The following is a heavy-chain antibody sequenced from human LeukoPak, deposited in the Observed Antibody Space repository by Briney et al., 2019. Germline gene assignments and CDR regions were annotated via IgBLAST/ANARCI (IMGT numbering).Heavy chain of an antibody. J-gene: IGHJ4*02. CDR3: ARRGYRGSRYYFDY. V-gene: IGHV1-2*02. D-gene: IGHD1-26*01. Sequence: ASVKVSCKASGYTLTGYYMHWVRQAPGQGLEWMGWINPNSGGTNYAQKFQGRVTMTRDTSISTAYMELSRLRSDDTAVYYCARRGYRGSRYYFDYWGQGTLVTVSS. CDR2: INPNSGGT. CDR1: GYTLTGYY.